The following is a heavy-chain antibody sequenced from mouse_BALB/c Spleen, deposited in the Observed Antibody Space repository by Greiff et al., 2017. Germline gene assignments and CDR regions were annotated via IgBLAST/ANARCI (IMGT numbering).Heavy chain of an antibody. CDR1: GYTFTDYA. V-gene: IGHV1S137*01. J-gene: IGHJ2*01. Sequence: QVHVKQSGAELVRPGVSVKISCKGSGYTFTDYAMHWVKQSHAKSLEWIGVISTYYGDASYNQKFKGKATMTVDKSSSTAYMELARLTSEDSAIYYCARDGFDYWGQGTTLTVSS. D-gene: IGHD2-3*01. CDR3: ARDGFDY. CDR2: ISTYYGDA.